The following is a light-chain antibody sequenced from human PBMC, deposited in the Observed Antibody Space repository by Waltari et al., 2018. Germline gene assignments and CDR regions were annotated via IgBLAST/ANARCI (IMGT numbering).Light chain of an antibody. CDR2: GGS. V-gene: IGKV3-20*01. J-gene: IGKJ2*01. CDR3: QVYGDLRDT. CDR1: QSVSSTY. Sequence: EIILTQSPGTLPLSPGERATLSCRASQSVSSTYVGWYQQKSGQAPRLVIYGGSSRATGIPDRFSGSASGTDFTLTISRLEPEDVAVYFCQVYGDLRDTFGQGTKLEIK.